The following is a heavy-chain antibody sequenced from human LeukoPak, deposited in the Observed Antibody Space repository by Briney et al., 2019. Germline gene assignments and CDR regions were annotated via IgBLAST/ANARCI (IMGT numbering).Heavy chain of an antibody. CDR2: IISSSSYI. Sequence: GGSLRLSCAASGFTFSSYSMNWVRQAPGKGLEWVSSIISSSSYIYYADSVKGRFTISRDNAKNSLYLQMNSLRAEDTAVYYCARVECSGGSCYLSDYYYYYMDVWGKGTTVTVSS. D-gene: IGHD2-15*01. J-gene: IGHJ6*03. CDR1: GFTFSSYS. V-gene: IGHV3-21*01. CDR3: ARVECSGGSCYLSDYYYYYMDV.